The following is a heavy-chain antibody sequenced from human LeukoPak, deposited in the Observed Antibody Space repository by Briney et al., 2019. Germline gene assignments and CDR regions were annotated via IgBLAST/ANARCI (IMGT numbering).Heavy chain of an antibody. J-gene: IGHJ4*02. CDR3: ARDSDYYDSSGLDY. CDR1: GGTFSSYA. Sequence: SVKVSCKASGGTFSSYAISWVRQAPGQRLEWMGRIIPILGIANYAQKFQGRVTITADKSTSTAYMELSSLRSEDTAVYYCARDSDYYDSSGLDYWGQGTLVTVSS. D-gene: IGHD3-22*01. CDR2: IIPILGIA. V-gene: IGHV1-69*04.